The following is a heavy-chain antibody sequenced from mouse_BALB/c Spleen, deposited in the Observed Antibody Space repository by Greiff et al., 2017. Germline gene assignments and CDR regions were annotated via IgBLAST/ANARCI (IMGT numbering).Heavy chain of an antibody. CDR2: ISYSGST. CDR1: GDSITSGY. D-gene: IGHD2-4*01. J-gene: IGHJ3*01. V-gene: IGHV3-8*02. Sequence: EVKLQESGPSLVKPSQTLSLTCSVTGDSITSGYWNWIRKFPGNKLEYMGYISYSGSTYYNPSLKSRISITRDTSKNQYYLQLNSVTTEDTATYYCARGGLRRGSWFAYWGQGTLVTVSA. CDR3: ARGGLRRGSWFAY.